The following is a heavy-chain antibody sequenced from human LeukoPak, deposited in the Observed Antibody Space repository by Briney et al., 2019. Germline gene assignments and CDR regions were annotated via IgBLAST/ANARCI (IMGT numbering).Heavy chain of an antibody. CDR1: GGSISNYY. J-gene: IGHJ3*02. CDR3: ARSRCSSISCASRGAFDI. V-gene: IGHV4-4*07. CDR2: IYTSGST. Sequence: SETLSLTCTVSGGSISNYYWSWIRQPAGKGLELLGRIYTSGSTNYNPSLKSRVTMSVDTSKNQFSLRLSSVTAADTAVYYCARSRCSSISCASRGAFDIWGQGAMVTVSS. D-gene: IGHD2-2*01.